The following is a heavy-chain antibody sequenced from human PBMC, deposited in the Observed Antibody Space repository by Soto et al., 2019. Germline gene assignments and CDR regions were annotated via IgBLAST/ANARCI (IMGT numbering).Heavy chain of an antibody. J-gene: IGHJ4*02. Sequence: GGSLRLSCVPSGFTFSTFAMTWVRQAPGKGLEWVSTISGSGGSTYYADSVKGRFTISRDNSRNTLYLQMNGLRAEDTALYYCAKDVAALKVTNHFDYWGQGTLVTVSS. CDR3: AKDVAALKVTNHFDY. CDR2: ISGSGGST. D-gene: IGHD6-19*01. CDR1: GFTFSTFA. V-gene: IGHV3-23*01.